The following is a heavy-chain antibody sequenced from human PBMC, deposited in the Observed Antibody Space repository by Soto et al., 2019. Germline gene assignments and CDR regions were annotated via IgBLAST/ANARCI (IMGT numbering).Heavy chain of an antibody. Sequence: PGGSLRLSCAASGVAFTNYGIHWVRQAPGKGLEWVAHISNDGSKKFYGDSVKGRFTISRDNSENTVYLQMTSLRPDDTAVFYCARDVAMPTGLGLGYWGQGTLVTVSS. V-gene: IGHV3-30*03. CDR2: ISNDGSKK. J-gene: IGHJ4*02. D-gene: IGHD6-19*01. CDR1: GVAFTNYG. CDR3: ARDVAMPTGLGLGY.